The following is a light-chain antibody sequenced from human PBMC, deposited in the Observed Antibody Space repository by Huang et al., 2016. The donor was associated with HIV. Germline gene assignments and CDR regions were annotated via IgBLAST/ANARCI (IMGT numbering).Light chain of an antibody. CDR1: QSVSSN. Sequence: EIVMTQSPATLSVSPGEGVTLSCRASQSVSSNLDWYQQKPGQAPRLLIYGASTRATAIPARFSGSGSGTEFTLTISSLQSEDFAVYYCQQYNNWPITFGQGTRLEIK. CDR2: GAS. J-gene: IGKJ5*01. V-gene: IGKV3-15*01. CDR3: QQYNNWPIT.